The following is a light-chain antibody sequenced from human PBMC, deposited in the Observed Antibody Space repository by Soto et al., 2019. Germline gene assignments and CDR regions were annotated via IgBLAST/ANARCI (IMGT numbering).Light chain of an antibody. CDR2: TSS. V-gene: IGKV1-39*01. CDR3: QQSYSTPPT. Sequence: DIQMTQSPASLSASVGDRVTISCRASQSIGRNLNWYQQKPGKAPTLLMFTSSNLQSGVPSRFSGSGSGTDFILTISSLQPEDFATYHCQQSYSTPPTFGQGTKVEIK. CDR1: QSIGRN. J-gene: IGKJ1*01.